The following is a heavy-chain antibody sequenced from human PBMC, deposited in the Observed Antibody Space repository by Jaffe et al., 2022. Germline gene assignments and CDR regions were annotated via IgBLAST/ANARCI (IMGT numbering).Heavy chain of an antibody. Sequence: QLQLQESGPGLVKPSETLSLTCTVSGGSISSSSYYWGWIRQPPGKGLEWIGSIYYSGSTYYNPSLKSRVTISVDTSKNQFSLKLSSVTAADTAVYYCARRNRMGWYMDVWGKGTTVTVSS. CDR2: IYYSGST. CDR3: ARRNRMGWYMDV. D-gene: IGHD2-8*01. CDR1: GGSISSSSYY. J-gene: IGHJ6*03. V-gene: IGHV4-39*01.